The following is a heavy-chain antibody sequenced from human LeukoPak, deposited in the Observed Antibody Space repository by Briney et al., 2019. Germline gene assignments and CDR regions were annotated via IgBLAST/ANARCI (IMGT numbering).Heavy chain of an antibody. J-gene: IGHJ5*02. CDR1: GGSISSSNYY. D-gene: IGHD3-22*01. V-gene: IGHV4-39*01. Sequence: SGTLSLTCTVSGGSISSSNYYWGWIRQPPGKGLEWIGSIYYSGSTYYNPSLKSRVTISVDTSKNQFSLKLSSVTAADTAVYYCARRPKTYYDSSGYYHWGQGTLVTVSS. CDR2: IYYSGST. CDR3: ARRPKTYYDSSGYYH.